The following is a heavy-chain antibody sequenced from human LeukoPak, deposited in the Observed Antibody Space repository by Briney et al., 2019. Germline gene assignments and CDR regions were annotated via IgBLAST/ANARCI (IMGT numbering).Heavy chain of an antibody. J-gene: IGHJ3*02. CDR1: GGSISSYY. CDR3: ARSSPLQYFDWRDAFDI. D-gene: IGHD3-9*01. V-gene: IGHV4-59*01. CDR2: IYYSGGT. Sequence: SETLSLTCTVSGGSISSYYWSWIRQPPGKGLEWIGYIYYSGGTNYNPSLKSRVTISVDTSKNQFSLKLSSVTAADTAVYYCARSSPLQYFDWRDAFDIWGQGTMVTVSS.